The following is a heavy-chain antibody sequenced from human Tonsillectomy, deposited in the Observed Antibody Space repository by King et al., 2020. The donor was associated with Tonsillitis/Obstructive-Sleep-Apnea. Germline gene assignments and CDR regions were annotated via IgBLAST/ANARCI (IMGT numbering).Heavy chain of an antibody. CDR2: IDPSDSYT. CDR3: ARRRDIATYAMDV. CDR1: GYRFTSYW. D-gene: IGHD5-12*01. Sequence: EVQLVESGAEVKKPGESLRISCKGSGYRFTSYWISWVRQMPGNGLEWMGRIDPSDSYTNYSPSFQGHVTISADKSISTAYLQWSSLKASDTAMYYCARRRDIATYAMDVWGQGTTVSVSS. J-gene: IGHJ6*02. V-gene: IGHV5-10-1*03.